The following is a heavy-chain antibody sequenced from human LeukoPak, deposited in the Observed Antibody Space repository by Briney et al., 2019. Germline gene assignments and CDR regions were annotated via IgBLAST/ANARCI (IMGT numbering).Heavy chain of an antibody. CDR3: AQQVYADYYYMDV. Sequence: GGSLRLSCAASGFTFSSYAMSWVRQAPGKGLEWVSAISGSGGSTNNADSVEGRFTISRDNSKNTLYLQMKSLRAEDTAVYYGAQQVYADYYYMDVWGKGTTVTVSS. CDR1: GFTFSSYA. CDR2: ISGSGGST. D-gene: IGHD2-8*01. J-gene: IGHJ6*03. V-gene: IGHV3-23*01.